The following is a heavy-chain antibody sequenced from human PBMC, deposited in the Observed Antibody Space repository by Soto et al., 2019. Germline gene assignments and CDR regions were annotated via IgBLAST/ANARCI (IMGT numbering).Heavy chain of an antibody. V-gene: IGHV4-31*03. D-gene: IGHD6-19*01. CDR2: IFDSGTT. J-gene: IGHJ4*02. CDR1: GGSISSGGYY. CDR3: ASQASGWYPDY. Sequence: QVQLQESGPGLVKPSQTLSLTCTVSGGSISSGGYYWSWLRQHPGKGLEWIGYIFDSGTTYYNPSLTSRVTLSVDPSKSQFSLRLTSVTATDTAVYYCASQASGWYPDYWGQGTLVTVSS.